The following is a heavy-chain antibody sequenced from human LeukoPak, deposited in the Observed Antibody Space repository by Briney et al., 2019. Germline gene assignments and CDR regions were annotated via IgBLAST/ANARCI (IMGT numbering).Heavy chain of an antibody. D-gene: IGHD5-18*01. Sequence: GESLKISCEGSGYDFTDYWIAWVRQLPGKGLEYMGIIDPSDSETRYTPSFQGQVTISVDKSLTTADLQWNSLKASDTAMYYCARQTAMGRSGDYWGQGTLVTVSS. CDR2: IDPSDSET. CDR3: ARQTAMGRSGDY. CDR1: GYDFTDYW. V-gene: IGHV5-51*01. J-gene: IGHJ4*02.